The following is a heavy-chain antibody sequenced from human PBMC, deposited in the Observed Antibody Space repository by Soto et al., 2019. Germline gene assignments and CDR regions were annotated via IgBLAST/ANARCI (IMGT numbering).Heavy chain of an antibody. CDR3: PASPERSYALQQLANASSGFF. CDR1: GGTFTNYA. Sequence: QVQLVQSGAEVRKPGSSVKVSCKASGGTFTNYAIRWVRQAPGQGLEWLGGIIAVIGATDYTQNFQDRVTITADEAQRTVRMAVRSLRPQDTAAYLWPASPERSYALQQLANASSGFFWGQGARVPVSP. D-gene: IGHD2-8*01. CDR2: IIAVIGAT. V-gene: IGHV1-69*01. J-gene: IGHJ4*02.